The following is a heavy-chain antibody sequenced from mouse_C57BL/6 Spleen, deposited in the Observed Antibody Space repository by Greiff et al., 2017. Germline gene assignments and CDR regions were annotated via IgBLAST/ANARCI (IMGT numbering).Heavy chain of an antibody. J-gene: IGHJ3*01. D-gene: IGHD3-3*01. CDR3: ARSELRVLFAY. CDR2: IYPGSGST. CDR1: GYTFTSYW. Sequence: VQLQQSGAELVKPGASVKMSCKASGYTFTSYWITWVKQRPGQGLEWIGDIYPGSGSTNYNEKFKSKATLTGDTSSSTAYMQLSSLTSDDSAVYYCARSELRVLFAYWGQGTLVTVSA. V-gene: IGHV1-55*01.